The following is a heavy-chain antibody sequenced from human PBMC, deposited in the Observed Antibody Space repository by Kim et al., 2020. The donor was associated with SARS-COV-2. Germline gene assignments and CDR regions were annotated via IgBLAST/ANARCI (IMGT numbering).Heavy chain of an antibody. CDR2: IYYSGST. Sequence: SETLSLTCTVSGGSISSSSYYWGWIRQPPGKGLEWIGSIYYSGSTYYNPSLKSRVTISVDTSQNQFSLKLSSVTAADTAVYYCARGYNWNYGADWFDPWGQGTLVTVSS. CDR1: GGSISSSSYY. CDR3: ARGYNWNYGADWFDP. D-gene: IGHD1-7*01. J-gene: IGHJ5*02. V-gene: IGHV4-39*01.